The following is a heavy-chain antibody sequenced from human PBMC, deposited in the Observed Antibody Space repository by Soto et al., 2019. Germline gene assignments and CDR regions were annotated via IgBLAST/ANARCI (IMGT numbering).Heavy chain of an antibody. J-gene: IGHJ3*02. CDR2: ISGLGNRV. V-gene: IGHV3-23*01. CDR1: GFTFNKHA. D-gene: IGHD7-27*01. Sequence: EAQLLESGGDLVQPGGSLRLSCEASGFTFNKHAINWVRQAPGKGLEWVSSISGLGNRVYYADSVKGRFTISRDNSKNTVYLQMSSLRAEDTAIFYCAKAELGMDAFDIWGPGTLVTVSS. CDR3: AKAELGMDAFDI.